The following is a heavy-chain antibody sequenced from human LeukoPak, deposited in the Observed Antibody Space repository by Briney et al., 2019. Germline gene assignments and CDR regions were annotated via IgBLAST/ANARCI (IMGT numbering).Heavy chain of an antibody. D-gene: IGHD2-2*01. J-gene: IGHJ5*02. CDR2: IYYSGST. Sequence: SETLSLTCTVSGGSISSSSYYWGWLRQPPGTGLEWLGSIYYSGSTYYNPSLKSRVTISVDTSKNQFSLKLSSVTAADTAVYYCAREGVPAAMFRRWFDPWGQGTLVTVSS. CDR3: AREGVPAAMFRRWFDP. CDR1: GGSISSSSYY. V-gene: IGHV4-39*07.